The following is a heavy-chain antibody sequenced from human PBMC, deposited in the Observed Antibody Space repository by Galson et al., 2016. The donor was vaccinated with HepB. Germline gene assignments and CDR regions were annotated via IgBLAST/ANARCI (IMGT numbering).Heavy chain of an antibody. Sequence: SVKVSCKASGVTFTSSAVQWVRQARGQRLEWMGWIVVGSGNTNYAQRFQERVIITRDMSTRTVYMELTSLGSEDTAVYYCAKDREWELLALFDSWGQGARVTVSS. CDR2: IVVGSGNT. V-gene: IGHV1-58*01. CDR3: AKDREWELLALFDS. J-gene: IGHJ4*02. D-gene: IGHD4-23*01. CDR1: GVTFTSSA.